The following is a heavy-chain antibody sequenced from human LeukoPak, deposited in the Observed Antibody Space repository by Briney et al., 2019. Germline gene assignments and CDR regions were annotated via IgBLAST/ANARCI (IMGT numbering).Heavy chain of an antibody. D-gene: IGHD1-1*01. V-gene: IGHV4-31*03. J-gene: IGHJ4*02. CDR1: GGSISSGGYY. CDR3: ARARRNDRGSQVDY. Sequence: PSETLSLARTVRGGSISSGGYYWSWIRHHPGRGMGWIWYIYYGGSNYYNPSLMSGVTISVDKSKNQFALQLSSVTAADTAVYYCARARRNDRGSQVDYWGQGTLVTVSS. CDR2: IYYGGSN.